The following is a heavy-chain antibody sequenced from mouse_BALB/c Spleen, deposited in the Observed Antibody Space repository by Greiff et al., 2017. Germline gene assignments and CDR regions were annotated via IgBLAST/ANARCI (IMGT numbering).Heavy chain of an antibody. J-gene: IGHJ2*01. V-gene: IGHV2-9*02. CDR3: ARDHYYGSSYDYFDY. Sequence: QVQLQQSGPGLVAPSQSLSITCTVSGFSLTSYGVHWVRQPPGKGLEWLGVIWAGGSTNYNSALMSRLSISKDNSKSQVFLKMNSLQTDDTAMYYCARDHYYGSSYDYFDYWGQGTTLTVSS. CDR1: GFSLTSYG. D-gene: IGHD1-1*01. CDR2: IWAGGST.